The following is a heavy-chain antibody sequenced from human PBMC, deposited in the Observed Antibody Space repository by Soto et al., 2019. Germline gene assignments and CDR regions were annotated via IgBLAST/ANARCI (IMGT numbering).Heavy chain of an antibody. V-gene: IGHV1-46*01. Sequence: ASVKVSCKASGYTFTSYYMHWVRQAPGQGLEWMGIINPDGGSTRYAPNFQGRVTMTRDTSTSTVYMELSSLRSEDTAVYYCAKAPRGGVTITTFSAHIDSWGQGTLGTVSS. CDR3: AKAPRGGVTITTFSAHIDS. CDR1: GYTFTSYY. CDR2: INPDGGST. J-gene: IGHJ4*02. D-gene: IGHD3-10*01.